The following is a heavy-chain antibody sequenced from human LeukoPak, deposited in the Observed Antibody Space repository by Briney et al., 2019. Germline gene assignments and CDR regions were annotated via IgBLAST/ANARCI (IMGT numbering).Heavy chain of an antibody. CDR2: ISGSGGST. V-gene: IGHV3-23*01. CDR1: GFTFSSYA. J-gene: IGHJ3*02. CDR3: AKDHHRVTIFGVVTNRDAFDI. D-gene: IGHD3-3*01. Sequence: GGSLRLSCAASGFTFSSYAMSWVRQAPGKGLEWVSAISGSGGSTYYADSVKGRFTISRDNSKSTLYLQMSSLRAEDTAVYYCAKDHHRVTIFGVVTNRDAFDIWGQGTMVTVSS.